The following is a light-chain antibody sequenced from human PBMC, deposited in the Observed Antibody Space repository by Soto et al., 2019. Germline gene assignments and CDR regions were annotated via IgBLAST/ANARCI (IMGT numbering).Light chain of an antibody. V-gene: IGKV3-20*01. Sequence: GTLSLSPGERATLSCRASQSVGSSYLAWYQQKPGQAPRLLIYGASSRATGIPDRFSGSGSGTDFTLTISRLEPEDFAVYYCHQCASSPPLTFGGGTKVDIK. J-gene: IGKJ4*01. CDR3: HQCASSPPLT. CDR1: QSVGSSY. CDR2: GAS.